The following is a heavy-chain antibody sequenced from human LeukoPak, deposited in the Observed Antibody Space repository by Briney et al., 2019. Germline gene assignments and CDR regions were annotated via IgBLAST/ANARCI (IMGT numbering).Heavy chain of an antibody. CDR2: ISGGGGST. CDR3: VKLGGSGRCEPNY. CDR1: GFSFSSYA. J-gene: IGHJ4*02. Sequence: GGSLRLSCAASGFSFSSYAMSWVRQAPGRGLEWVSTISGGGGSTYYADSVKGRFTISRDSSKNTLSLQMNSLRAEDTALYYCVKLGGSGRCEPNYWGQGTLVTVSS. D-gene: IGHD1-26*01. V-gene: IGHV3-23*01.